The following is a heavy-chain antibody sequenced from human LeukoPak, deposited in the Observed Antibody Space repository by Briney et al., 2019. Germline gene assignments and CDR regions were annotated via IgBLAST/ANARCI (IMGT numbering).Heavy chain of an antibody. Sequence: SETLSLTCTVSGGSISSSSYYWGWIRQPPGKGLEWIGSIYYSGSTYYNPSLKSRVTISVDTSKNQFSLKLSSVTAADTAVYYCARLGGRNWIDPWGQGTLVTVSS. CDR1: GGSISSSSYY. CDR2: IYYSGST. CDR3: ARLGGRNWIDP. J-gene: IGHJ5*02. D-gene: IGHD3-3*01. V-gene: IGHV4-39*01.